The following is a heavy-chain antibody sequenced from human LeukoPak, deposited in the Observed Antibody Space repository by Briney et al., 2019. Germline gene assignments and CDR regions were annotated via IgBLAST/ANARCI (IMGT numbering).Heavy chain of an antibody. V-gene: IGHV3-53*01. D-gene: IGHD1-26*01. CDR2: IYSDAIT. Sequence: PGGSLRLSCAGSGFAVSNSYMSWVRQAPGKGLEWVSIIYSDAITYYADSVKGRFTISRDNSKNTLSLQMNSLRAEDTAVYYCVRDSTTFRFGNWGQGTLVTVSS. CDR1: GFAVSNSY. CDR3: VRDSTTFRFGN. J-gene: IGHJ4*02.